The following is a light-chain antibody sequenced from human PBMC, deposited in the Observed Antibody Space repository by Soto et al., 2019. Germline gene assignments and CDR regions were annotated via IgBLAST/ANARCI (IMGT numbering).Light chain of an antibody. CDR2: GNS. Sequence: QAVVTQPPSVSGAAGQRVTISCTGSSSNIGAGYDVHWYQQLPGTAPKLLIYGNSNRPSGVPDRFSGSKSGTSASLAITGLQAEDEADYYCQSYDSSLSGYWVFGGGTKLTVL. CDR1: SSNIGAGYD. J-gene: IGLJ3*02. V-gene: IGLV1-40*01. CDR3: QSYDSSLSGYWV.